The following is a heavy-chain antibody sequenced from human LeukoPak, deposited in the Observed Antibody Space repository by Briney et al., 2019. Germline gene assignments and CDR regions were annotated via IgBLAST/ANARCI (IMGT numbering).Heavy chain of an antibody. Sequence: GGSLRLSCATSGFTFNSYGMNWVRQAPGKGLEWVAFVRSNGGSEYYADSVKGRFSISRDNSKRTVDLQMNSLRLEDTAIYYCAKDRYSTSSTFTINPFDYWGQGILVTVSS. V-gene: IGHV3-30*02. CDR3: AKDRYSTSSTFTINPFDY. J-gene: IGHJ4*02. D-gene: IGHD2-2*01. CDR2: VRSNGGSE. CDR1: GFTFNSYG.